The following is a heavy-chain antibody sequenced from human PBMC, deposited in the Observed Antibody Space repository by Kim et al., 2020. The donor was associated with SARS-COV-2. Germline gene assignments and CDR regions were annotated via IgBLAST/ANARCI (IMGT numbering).Heavy chain of an antibody. CDR1: GGTFSSYA. J-gene: IGHJ6*02. CDR3: ARVVVVAAATYYYGMDV. CDR2: IIPIFGTA. D-gene: IGHD2-15*01. Sequence: SVKVSCKASGGTFSSYAISWVRQAPGQGLEWMGGIIPIFGTANYAQKFQGRVTITADESTSTAYMELSSLRSEDTAVYYCARVVVVAAATYYYGMDVWGQGTTVTVSS. V-gene: IGHV1-69*13.